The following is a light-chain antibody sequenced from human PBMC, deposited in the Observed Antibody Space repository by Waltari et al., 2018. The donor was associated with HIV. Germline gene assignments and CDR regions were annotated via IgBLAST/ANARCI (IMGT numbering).Light chain of an antibody. J-gene: IGKJ5*01. Sequence: DIVLTQSPDSLPVSRGERATINCTSSRSISYSSNNKNYLVWYQQKPGQPPRVLIYWASTRESGVPDRFSGSGSGTDFTLTISSLQTEDVAVYFCQQYHSLPITFGQGTRLEIK. CDR3: QQYHSLPIT. V-gene: IGKV4-1*01. CDR2: WAS. CDR1: RSISYSSNNKNY.